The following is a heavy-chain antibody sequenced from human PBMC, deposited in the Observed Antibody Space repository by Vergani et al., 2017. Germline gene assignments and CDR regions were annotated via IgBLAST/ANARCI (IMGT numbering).Heavy chain of an antibody. Sequence: QVQLVESGGGVVEPGASLRLSCAASGYPYSTYGMHWVRQAPGKGLEWVAFIQKDGIDKFYADSVRGRVTISRDISKNTLYLEMNGLSAEDTALYHCVKGHPVFDEWGRGTLVSVS. CDR3: VKGHPVFDE. J-gene: IGHJ4*02. V-gene: IGHV3-30*02. CDR2: IQKDGIDK. CDR1: GYPYSTYG.